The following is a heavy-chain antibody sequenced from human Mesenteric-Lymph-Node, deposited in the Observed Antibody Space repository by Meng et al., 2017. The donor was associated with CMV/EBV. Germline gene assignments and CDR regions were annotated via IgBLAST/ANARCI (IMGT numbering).Heavy chain of an antibody. CDR1: GFTFSNYW. CDR3: ARLVEY. CDR2: IKQDGSEQ. Sequence: ETLSLTCAASGFTFSNYWMSWVRQAPGKGLEWVANIKQDGSEQYYVDSVKGRFTISRDNAMNSLYLQIDSLRAEDTAVYYCARLVEYWGQGTLVTVSS. J-gene: IGHJ4*02. V-gene: IGHV3-7*01.